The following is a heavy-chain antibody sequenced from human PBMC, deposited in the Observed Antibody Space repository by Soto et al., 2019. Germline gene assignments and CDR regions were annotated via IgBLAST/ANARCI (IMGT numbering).Heavy chain of an antibody. CDR3: ARASWIQLWFGY. Sequence: QVQLQESGPGLVKPSQTLSLTCTVSGGSISSGDYYWSWIRQPPGKGLEWIGYIYYSGSTYDNPSLKSRVTISVDTSKNQFSLKLSSVTAADTAVYFCARASWIQLWFGYWGQGTLVTVSS. D-gene: IGHD5-18*01. CDR2: IYYSGST. V-gene: IGHV4-30-4*01. CDR1: GGSISSGDYY. J-gene: IGHJ4*02.